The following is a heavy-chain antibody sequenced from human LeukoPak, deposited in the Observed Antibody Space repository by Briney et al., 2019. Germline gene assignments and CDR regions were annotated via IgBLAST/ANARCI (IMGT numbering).Heavy chain of an antibody. CDR2: IYYSGST. V-gene: IGHV4-59*01. Sequence: SETLSLTCTVSGGSISSYYWSWIRQPPGKGLEWIGYIYYSGSTNYNPSLKSRVTISVDTSKNQFSLKLSSVTAADTAVYYCARWGETSALRVHAFDIWGQGAMVTVSS. CDR1: GGSISSYY. J-gene: IGHJ3*02. D-gene: IGHD3-10*01. CDR3: ARWGETSALRVHAFDI.